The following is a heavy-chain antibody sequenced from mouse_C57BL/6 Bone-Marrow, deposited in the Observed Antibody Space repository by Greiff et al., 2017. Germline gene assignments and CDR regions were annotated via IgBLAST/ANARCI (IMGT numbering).Heavy chain of an antibody. CDR3: ARGWYGYDY. D-gene: IGHD2-2*01. Sequence: QVQLQQSGPELVKPGASVKLSCKASGYTFTSYDINWVKQRPGQGLEWNGWIYPRDGSTKYNEKFKGKAKLTVDTSSSTAYMERHSLTFEDSAVYFCARGWYGYDYWGQGTTLTVSS. CDR1: GYTFTSYD. CDR2: IYPRDGST. J-gene: IGHJ2*01. V-gene: IGHV1-85*01.